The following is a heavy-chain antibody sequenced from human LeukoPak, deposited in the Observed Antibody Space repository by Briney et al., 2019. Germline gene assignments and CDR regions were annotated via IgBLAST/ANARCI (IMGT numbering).Heavy chain of an antibody. CDR1: GFSVSSNY. J-gene: IGHJ1*01. V-gene: IGHV3-53*01. D-gene: IGHD2-21*02. CDR2: IYSSGST. Sequence: GGSLRLSCAASGFSVSSNYMSWVRQAPGKGLEWVSVIYSSGSTYYADSVKGRFTISRGNSKNTLYLQMKSLRAEDTAVYYCARTDETAPAEDFQHWGQGTLVTVSS. CDR3: ARTDETAPAEDFQH.